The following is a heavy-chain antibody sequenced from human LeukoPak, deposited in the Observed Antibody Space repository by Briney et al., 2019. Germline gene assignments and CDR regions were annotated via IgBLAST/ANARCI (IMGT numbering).Heavy chain of an antibody. J-gene: IGHJ5*02. CDR3: ARTANWFVL. CDR2: IYHSGST. D-gene: IGHD2-21*02. Sequence: PSETLSLTCAVSVGSISSGRYSRSWFPQPPVKGLEWLEYIYHSGSTYYNPSLKSRVTISVDRSKNHFSLKLSSVTAADTAVYYCARTANWFVLWGQGTLVTVSS. V-gene: IGHV4-30-2*01. CDR1: VGSISSGRYS.